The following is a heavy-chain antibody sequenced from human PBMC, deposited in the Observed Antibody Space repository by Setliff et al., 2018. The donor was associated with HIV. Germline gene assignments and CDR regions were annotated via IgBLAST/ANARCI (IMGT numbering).Heavy chain of an antibody. Sequence: ASVKVSCKASGYTFTSYDVNWVRQATGQGLEWMGWMNPSSGNTGYAQKFQGRVTMTRNTSISTAYMELSSLRSEDTAVYYCARVPEIPISGLLTSWGAFGVWGQGTVVTVSS. CDR1: GYTFTSYD. D-gene: IGHD2-21*02. CDR2: MNPSSGNT. CDR3: ARVPEIPISGLLTSWGAFGV. V-gene: IGHV1-8*02. J-gene: IGHJ3*01.